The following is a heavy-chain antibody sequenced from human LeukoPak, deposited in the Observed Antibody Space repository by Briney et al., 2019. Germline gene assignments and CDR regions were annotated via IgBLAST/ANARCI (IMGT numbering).Heavy chain of an antibody. V-gene: IGHV3-11*01. Sequence: GGSLRLSCAASGFTFSDYYMSWIRQAPGKGLEWVSYISSSGSTIYYADSVKGRFTISRDNAKNSLYLQMNSLRAEDTAVYYCASYSSGWYRLVDYWGQGTLVTVSS. CDR3: ASYSSGWYRLVDY. D-gene: IGHD6-19*01. CDR1: GFTFSDYY. J-gene: IGHJ4*02. CDR2: ISSSGSTI.